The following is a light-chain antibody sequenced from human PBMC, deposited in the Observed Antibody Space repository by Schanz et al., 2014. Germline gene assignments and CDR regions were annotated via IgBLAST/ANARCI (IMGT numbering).Light chain of an antibody. CDR3: SSYAGRNNFV. J-gene: IGLJ1*01. CDR2: EGS. CDR1: SSDVGSYNL. Sequence: QSALTQPASVSGSPGQSITISCTGTSSDVGSYNLVSWYQQHPGKAPKLMIYEGSKRPSGVPDRFSGSKSGNTASLTVSGLQAEDEADYYCSSYAGRNNFVFGTGTKLTVL. V-gene: IGLV2-14*02.